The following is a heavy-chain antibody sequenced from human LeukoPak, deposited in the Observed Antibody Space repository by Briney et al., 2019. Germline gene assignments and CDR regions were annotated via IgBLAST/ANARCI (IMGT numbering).Heavy chain of an antibody. V-gene: IGHV4-34*01. CDR2: IRHTGST. Sequence: PSETLSLTCAVHDGSFNDYYLTWIRQPPGKGLEWIGEIRHTGSTNYSPSLKSRVTISVDTSKKQFSVKLTSVTAADSGLYYCARGLPPLPTWGQGSLVTVSS. CDR1: DGSFNDYY. J-gene: IGHJ5*02. CDR3: ARGLPPLPT.